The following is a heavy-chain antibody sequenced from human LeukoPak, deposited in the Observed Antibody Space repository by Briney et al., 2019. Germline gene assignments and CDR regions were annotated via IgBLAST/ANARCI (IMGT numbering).Heavy chain of an antibody. V-gene: IGHV1-69*05. J-gene: IGHJ6*03. CDR2: IIPIFGTA. D-gene: IGHD1-26*01. CDR3: ATQPGRRYYYYMDV. CDR1: GGTFTSSA. Sequence: GASVKVSCTASGGTFTSSAISWVRQAPGQGLEWMGGIIPIFGTANYAQKFQGRVTITTDESTSTAYMELSSLRSEDTAVYYCATQPGRRYYYYMDVWGKGTTVTVSS.